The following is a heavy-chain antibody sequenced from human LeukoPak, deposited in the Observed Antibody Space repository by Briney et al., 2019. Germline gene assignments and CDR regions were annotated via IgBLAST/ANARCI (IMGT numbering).Heavy chain of an antibody. J-gene: IGHJ2*01. V-gene: IGHV4-61*02. CDR3: ARGIWEMATIPYWYFDI. CDR2: IYTSGST. CDR1: GGSISSRTYY. Sequence: SETLSLTCTVSGGSISSRTYYWSWIRQPAGKGLEWIGRIYTSGSTNYNPSLKSRITISVDTSKNQFSLKLSSVTAADTALYYCARGIWEMATIPYWYFDIWGRGTLVTVSS. D-gene: IGHD5-24*01.